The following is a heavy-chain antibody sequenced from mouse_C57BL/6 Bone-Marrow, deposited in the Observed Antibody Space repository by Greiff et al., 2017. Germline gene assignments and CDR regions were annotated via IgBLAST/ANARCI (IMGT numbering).Heavy chain of an antibody. CDR1: GFTFSDYY. Sequence: EVKLVESEGGLVQPGSSMKLSCTASGFTFSDYYMAWVRQVPEKGLEWVANINYDGSSTYYLDSLKSRFIISRDNAKNILYLQMSSLKSEDTATYYCARGGGLRRGYWYFDVWGTGTTVTVSS. CDR3: ARGGGLRRGYWYFDV. J-gene: IGHJ1*03. CDR2: INYDGSST. D-gene: IGHD2-4*01. V-gene: IGHV5-16*01.